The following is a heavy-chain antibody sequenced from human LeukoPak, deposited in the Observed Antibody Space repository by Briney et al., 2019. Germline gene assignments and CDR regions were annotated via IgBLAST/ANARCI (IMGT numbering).Heavy chain of an antibody. V-gene: IGHV3-30*02. Sequence: RGSLRLSCAASGLTFSSSGMHWVRQAPGKGLGWVAFIRYDETNKHYADSVKGRFTISRDNSKNTRYLQMNSLRSEGAAVYFCAKGVYGWSGAGFYFDYWGQGALVTVSS. J-gene: IGHJ4*02. CDR3: AKGVYGWSGAGFYFDY. D-gene: IGHD3-10*01. CDR2: IRYDETNK. CDR1: GLTFSSSG.